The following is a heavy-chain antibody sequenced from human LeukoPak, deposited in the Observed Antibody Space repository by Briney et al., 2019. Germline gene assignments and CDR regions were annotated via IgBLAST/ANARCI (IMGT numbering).Heavy chain of an antibody. D-gene: IGHD6-19*01. CDR1: GFTFSSYA. V-gene: IGHV3-23*01. J-gene: IGHJ4*02. Sequence: GESLKISCAASGFTFSSYAMSWVRQAPGKGLEWVSAISGSGGSTYYADSVKGRFTISRDNSKNTLYLQMNSLRAEDTAVYYCAKDLSVWRQWPSRSFDYWGQGTLVTVSS. CDR3: AKDLSVWRQWPSRSFDY. CDR2: ISGSGGST.